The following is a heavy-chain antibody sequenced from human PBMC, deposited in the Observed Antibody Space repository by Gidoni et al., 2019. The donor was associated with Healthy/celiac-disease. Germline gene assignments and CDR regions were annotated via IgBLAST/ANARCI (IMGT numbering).Heavy chain of an antibody. CDR2: ISSSSSYI. J-gene: IGHJ6*02. Sequence: EVQLVESGGGLVKPGGSLRLSCAAPGFTFSSHSRNWVRQAPGKGLEWVSSISSSSSYIYYADSVKGRFTISRDNAKNSLYLQMNSLRAEDTAVYYCARVPMIVVSPGYYYYGMDVWGQGTTVTVSS. V-gene: IGHV3-21*01. CDR3: ARVPMIVVSPGYYYYGMDV. CDR1: GFTFSSHS. D-gene: IGHD3-22*01.